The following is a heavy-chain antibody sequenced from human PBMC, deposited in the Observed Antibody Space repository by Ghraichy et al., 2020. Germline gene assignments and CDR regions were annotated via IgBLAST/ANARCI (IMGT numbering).Heavy chain of an antibody. Sequence: ASVKVSCKTSGYSFTNYGITWVRQAPGQGLEWMGWITTSKGNTHSAQKLQGRVTMSTDASTGTVYMELKSLTYDDTVVYYCARGINYFDPWGQGTLVTVSS. CDR3: ARGINYFDP. CDR1: GYSFTNYG. D-gene: IGHD1-7*01. CDR2: ITTSKGNT. J-gene: IGHJ5*02. V-gene: IGHV1-18*01.